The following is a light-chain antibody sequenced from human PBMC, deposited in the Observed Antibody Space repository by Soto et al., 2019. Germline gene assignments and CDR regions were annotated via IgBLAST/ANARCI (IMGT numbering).Light chain of an antibody. CDR1: QDISNY. J-gene: IGKJ5*01. CDR2: DAS. Sequence: DIQMTQSPSSLSASVGDRVTITCQASQDISNYLNWYQQKPGKAPKLLIYDASNLETGVPSRFSGSGSGTYFTFNISSLQPEDIATYYCQQYDNLPITFGQGTRLEIK. V-gene: IGKV1-33*01. CDR3: QQYDNLPIT.